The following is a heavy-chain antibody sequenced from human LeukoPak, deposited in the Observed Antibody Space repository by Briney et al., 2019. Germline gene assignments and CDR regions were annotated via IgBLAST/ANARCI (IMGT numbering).Heavy chain of an antibody. CDR3: ARGLHRIAVAGTGSFPFDY. Sequence: PGRSLRLSCAASGFTFSSYAMHWVRQAPGKGLEWVAVISYAGSNKYYADSVKGRFTISRDNSKNTLYLQMNSLRAEDTAIYYCARGLHRIAVAGTGSFPFDYWGQGTLVTVSS. D-gene: IGHD6-19*01. CDR1: GFTFSSYA. V-gene: IGHV3-30*04. CDR2: ISYAGSNK. J-gene: IGHJ4*02.